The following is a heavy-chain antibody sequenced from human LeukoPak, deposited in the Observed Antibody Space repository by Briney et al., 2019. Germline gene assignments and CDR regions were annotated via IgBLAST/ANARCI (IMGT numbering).Heavy chain of an antibody. J-gene: IGHJ4*02. V-gene: IGHV4-39*07. D-gene: IGHD6-13*01. CDR2: IYYSGST. CDR3: ARGIAAAGTGS. Sequence: PSETLSLTCTVSGGSISSSSYYWGWIRQPPGKGLEWIGSIYYSGSTYYNPSLKSRVTISVDTSKNQFSLKLSSVTAADTAVYYCARGIAAAGTGSWGQGTLVTVSS. CDR1: GGSISSSSYY.